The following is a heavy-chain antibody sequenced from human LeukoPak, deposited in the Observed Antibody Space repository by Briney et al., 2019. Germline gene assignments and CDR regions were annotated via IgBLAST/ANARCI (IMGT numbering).Heavy chain of an antibody. V-gene: IGHV3-23*01. D-gene: IGHD3-22*01. CDR1: GFTFSSYA. J-gene: IGHJ4*02. CDR2: ISGSGDST. CDR3: VEYYDSSVPFDY. Sequence: PGGSLRLSCAASGFTFSSYAMSWVRQAPGKGLEWVSAISGSGDSTYYADSVKGRFTISRDNSKNTLYLQMNSLRAEDTAVYYCVEYYDSSVPFDYWGQGTLVTVSS.